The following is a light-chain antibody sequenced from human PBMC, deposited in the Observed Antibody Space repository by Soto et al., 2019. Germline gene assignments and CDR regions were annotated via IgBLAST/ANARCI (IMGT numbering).Light chain of an antibody. J-gene: IGKJ1*01. CDR2: GAS. Sequence: EIVLTQSPGTLSSSPGERATLSCRASESVSSSYLAWYQQKPGQAPRLLIYGASSRATGIPDRFSGSGSGTDFTLTISSLQSEDFAVYYCQQYNNWPPWTFGQGTKVDIK. CDR3: QQYNNWPPWT. CDR1: ESVSSSY. V-gene: IGKV3-20*01.